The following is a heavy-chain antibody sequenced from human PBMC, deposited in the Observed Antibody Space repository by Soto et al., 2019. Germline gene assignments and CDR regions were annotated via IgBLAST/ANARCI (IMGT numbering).Heavy chain of an antibody. CDR2: ISAYNGNT. CDR3: ARSYDILTGCWFDP. V-gene: IGHV1-18*01. CDR1: GYTFTSYG. J-gene: IGHJ5*02. Sequence: ASVKVSCKASGYTFTSYGINWVRQAPGQWLEWMGWISAYNGNTNYAQKLQGRVTMTTDTSTSTAYVELRGLRSDDTAVYYCARSYDILTGCWFDPWGQGTLVTVSS. D-gene: IGHD3-9*01.